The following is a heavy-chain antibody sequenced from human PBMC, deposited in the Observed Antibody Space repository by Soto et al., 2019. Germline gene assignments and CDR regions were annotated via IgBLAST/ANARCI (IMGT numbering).Heavy chain of an antibody. J-gene: IGHJ4*02. CDR1: GGSISSYY. V-gene: IGHV4-59*08. D-gene: IGHD6-13*01. CDR2: IYYSGST. CDR3: ARQIPYSSSWYVDY. Sequence: PSETLSLTCTVSGGSISSYYWSWIRQPPGKGLEWIGYIYYSGSTNYNPSLKSRVTISVDTSKNQFSLKLSSVTAADTAVYYCARQIPYSSSWYVDYWGQGTLVTVSS.